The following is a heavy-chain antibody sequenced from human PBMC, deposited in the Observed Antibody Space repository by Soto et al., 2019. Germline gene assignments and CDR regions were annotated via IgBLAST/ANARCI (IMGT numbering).Heavy chain of an antibody. CDR1: GDYISSHY. CDR3: ARPKGIAHAIWYFDL. J-gene: IGHJ2*01. Sequence: QVQLQESGPGLVKPSETLSLTCTVSGDYISSHYWSWIRQPPGKGLEWIGYVYHSGKTDSNPSLKSRVTISRDTSKNQISLSLTSVSAADAAVYYCARPKGIAHAIWYFDLWGRGPLLTVS. V-gene: IGHV4-59*08. CDR2: VYHSGKT. D-gene: IGHD6-13*01.